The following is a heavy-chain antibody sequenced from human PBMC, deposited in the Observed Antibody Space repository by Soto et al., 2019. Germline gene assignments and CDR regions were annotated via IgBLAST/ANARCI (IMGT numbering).Heavy chain of an antibody. D-gene: IGHD2-2*02. Sequence: QMQLVQSGAEVKKPGASVRVSCKASGFRFTYYGITWVRQAPGQGLEWMGWISAHNGNTNYAQKLEGRVTMTTDTSTSTAYMELRSLRSDDTAVYYCARSYCSTSTCYSYWLDPWGQGTLGTVSS. J-gene: IGHJ5*02. CDR2: ISAHNGNT. CDR3: ARSYCSTSTCYSYWLDP. V-gene: IGHV1-18*04. CDR1: GFRFTYYG.